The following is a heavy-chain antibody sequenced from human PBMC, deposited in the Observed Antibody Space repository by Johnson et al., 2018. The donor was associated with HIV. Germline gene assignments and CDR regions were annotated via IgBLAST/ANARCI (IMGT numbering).Heavy chain of an antibody. CDR1: GFTFDDYG. J-gene: IGHJ3*02. CDR2: TNSDGSTT. V-gene: IGHV3-20*04. D-gene: IGHD3-16*01. CDR3: AREWGVITFGGVIPRNAFDI. Sequence: MLLVESGGGVVRPGGSLRLSCAASGFTFDDYGMSWVRQAPGKGLEWVSRTNSDGSTTNYADSVKGRFTISRDKAKNTVHLQMNSLSAEDTAVYYCAREWGVITFGGVIPRNAFDIWGQGTMVTVSS.